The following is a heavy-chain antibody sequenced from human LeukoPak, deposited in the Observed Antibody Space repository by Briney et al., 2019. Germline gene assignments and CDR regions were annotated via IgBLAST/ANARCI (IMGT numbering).Heavy chain of an antibody. CDR2: INAGNGNT. CDR3: ARSDIAVIPAAMGD. V-gene: IGHV1-3*01. J-gene: IGHJ4*02. CDR1: GYTFTSYA. Sequence: ASVKVSGRASGYTFTSYAMHWVRQAPGQRLEWMGWINAGNGNTKYSQKFQGRVTITRDTSASTAYMELSSLRSEDTAVYYCARSDIAVIPAAMGDWGQGTLVTVSS. D-gene: IGHD2-2*01.